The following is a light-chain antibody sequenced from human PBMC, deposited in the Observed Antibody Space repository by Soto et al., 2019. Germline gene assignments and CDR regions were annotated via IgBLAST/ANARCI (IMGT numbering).Light chain of an antibody. CDR1: QGMGMY. CDR3: QKYNSAPLT. Sequence: DIPMTQSPSSLAAPLGDRVTITCRASQGMGMYLAWFQQRPGKVPKLLIYAASTLQSGVPSRFSGSGSGTDFTLTISSLQPEDVATYYCQKYNSAPLTFGGGTRVEIK. V-gene: IGKV1-27*01. J-gene: IGKJ4*01. CDR2: AAS.